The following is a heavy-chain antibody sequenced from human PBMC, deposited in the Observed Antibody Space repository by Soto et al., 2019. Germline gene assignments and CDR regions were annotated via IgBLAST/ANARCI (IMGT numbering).Heavy chain of an antibody. Sequence: PSETLSLTCTVSGGSISSYYWSWIRQPPGKGLEWIGYIYHSGSTNYNPSLKSRVTISVDTSKNQFSLKLSSVTAADTAVYYCARVDGCTNGVCYVVSPWFDPWGQGTLVTVSS. J-gene: IGHJ5*02. V-gene: IGHV4-59*01. CDR2: IYHSGST. CDR3: ARVDGCTNGVCYVVSPWFDP. CDR1: GGSISSYY. D-gene: IGHD2-8*01.